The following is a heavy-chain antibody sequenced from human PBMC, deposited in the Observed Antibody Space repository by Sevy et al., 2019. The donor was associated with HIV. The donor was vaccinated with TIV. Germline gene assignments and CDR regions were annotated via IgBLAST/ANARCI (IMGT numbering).Heavy chain of an antibody. CDR2: VYYSGST. D-gene: IGHD2-15*01. J-gene: IGHJ4*02. CDR3: ARHRGYCSGSSCYHFEY. CDR1: GGSIYSSSYY. V-gene: IGHV4-39*01. Sequence: SETLSLTCTVSGGSIYSSSYYWGWIRQPPGKGLELIASVYYSGSTYYSPSLKSRVTMSVDTSKNQFSLKLSSVTAADTAVYYCARHRGYCSGSSCYHFEYWGQGTLVTVSS.